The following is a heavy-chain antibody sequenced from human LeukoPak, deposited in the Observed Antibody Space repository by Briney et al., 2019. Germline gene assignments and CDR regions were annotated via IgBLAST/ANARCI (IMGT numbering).Heavy chain of an antibody. CDR2: IGRSGGSI. V-gene: IGHV3-48*03. D-gene: IGHD2-2*01. CDR1: GFTFSSHE. Sequence: PGGSLRLSCAASGFTFSSHEMNWVRQAPGKGLEWVSYIGRSGGSISYTDSVEGRFTISRDNAKNSLYLQMNSLKTEDTAVYYCTTAAVVVPAAMYAFDIWGQGTMVTVSS. J-gene: IGHJ3*02. CDR3: TTAAVVVPAAMYAFDI.